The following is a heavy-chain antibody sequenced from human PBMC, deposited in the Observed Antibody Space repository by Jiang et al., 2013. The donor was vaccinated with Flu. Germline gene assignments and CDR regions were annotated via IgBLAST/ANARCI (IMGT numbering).Heavy chain of an antibody. J-gene: IGHJ3*01. Sequence: GPGLVKPSETLSLSCTVSGGSVSTSSYHWDWFRQPPGKGLEWIGTIYYSGSTYYNPSLKSRVTLSVDTSKNQFSLKLSSVTAADTAVYFCARPGLARSFDLWGQGTMVNVSS. CDR3: ARPGLARSFDL. CDR2: IYYSGST. V-gene: IGHV4-39*07. D-gene: IGHD2-15*01. CDR1: GGSVSTSSYH.